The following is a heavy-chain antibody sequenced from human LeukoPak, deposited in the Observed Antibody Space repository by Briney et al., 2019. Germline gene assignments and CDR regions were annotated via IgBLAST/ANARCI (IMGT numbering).Heavy chain of an antibody. CDR1: GGSISSYY. D-gene: IGHD6-13*01. CDR3: ASFAGYSSSWYGLDDAFDI. Sequence: SETLSLTCTVSGGSISSYYWSWIRQPPGKGLEWIGYIYYSGSTNYNPSLKSRVTISVDTSKNQFSLKLSSVTAADTAVYYCASFAGYSSSWYGLDDAFDIWGQGTMATVSS. J-gene: IGHJ3*02. V-gene: IGHV4-59*08. CDR2: IYYSGST.